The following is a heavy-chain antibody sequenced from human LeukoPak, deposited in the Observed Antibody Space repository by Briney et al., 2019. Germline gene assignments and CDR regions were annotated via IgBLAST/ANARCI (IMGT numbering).Heavy chain of an antibody. V-gene: IGHV3-30*14. Sequence: GRSLRLSCAASGFTFSSYVMHWVRQAPGKGLEWVAIISYDGSNEYYADTVKGRFTISRDNSKNTLYLQMNGLRADDTAVYYCARSLRVRGVPDYMDVWGKGTTVTISS. J-gene: IGHJ6*03. CDR2: ISYDGSNE. CDR1: GFTFSSYV. D-gene: IGHD3-10*01. CDR3: ARSLRVRGVPDYMDV.